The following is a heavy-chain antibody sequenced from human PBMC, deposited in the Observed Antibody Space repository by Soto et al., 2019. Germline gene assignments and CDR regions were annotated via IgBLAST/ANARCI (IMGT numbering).Heavy chain of an antibody. D-gene: IGHD1-7*01. CDR3: TTRITGTTKRYYYGMDV. CDR2: IKSKTDGGTT. CDR1: GFTFSNAW. J-gene: IGHJ6*02. V-gene: IGHV3-15*07. Sequence: GESLKISCAASGFTFSNAWMNWVRQAPGKGLEWVGRIKSKTDGGTTDYAAPVKGRFTISRDDSKNTLYLQMNSLKTEDTAVYYCTTRITGTTKRYYYGMDVWGQGTTVTVSS.